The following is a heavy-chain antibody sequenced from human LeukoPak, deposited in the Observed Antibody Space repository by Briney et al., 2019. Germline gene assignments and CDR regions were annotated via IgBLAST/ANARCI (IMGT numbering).Heavy chain of an antibody. J-gene: IGHJ5*02. D-gene: IGHD2-15*01. CDR3: ARDRLTGYCSGGSCYHGDWFDP. CDR1: GGSISSYY. V-gene: IGHV4-59*01. CDR2: IYYSGST. Sequence: SETLSLTCTVSGGSISSYYWSWIRQPPGKGLEWIGYIYYSGSTNYNPSLKSRVTISVDTSKNQFSLKLSSVTAADTAVYYCARDRLTGYCSGGSCYHGDWFDPWGQGTLVTVSS.